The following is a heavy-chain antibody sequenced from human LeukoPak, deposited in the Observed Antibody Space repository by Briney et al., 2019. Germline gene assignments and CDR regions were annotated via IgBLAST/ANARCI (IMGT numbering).Heavy chain of an antibody. V-gene: IGHV1-18*01. Sequence: ASVKVSCKASGYSFVFFGVSWVRQAPGQGLEWVGWIDSHNGDRNYAEKFQDRVTKTTDTSTTTSYMELRSLRSDDTAVYYCARAVSGSLYGDFDFWGQGTLVTVSS. CDR3: ARAVSGSLYGDFDF. CDR1: GYSFVFFG. D-gene: IGHD1-26*01. J-gene: IGHJ4*02. CDR2: IDSHNGDR.